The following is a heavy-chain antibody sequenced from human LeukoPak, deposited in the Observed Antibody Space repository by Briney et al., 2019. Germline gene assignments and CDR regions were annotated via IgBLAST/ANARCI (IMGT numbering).Heavy chain of an antibody. D-gene: IGHD3-22*01. J-gene: IGHJ6*02. CDR1: GFTLRGYS. Sequence: GALRLSCVAPGFTLRGYSMKMGRPAPREGGVLGSRINSDGGSTSYADSVKGRFTISRDNAKNTLYLQMNSLRAEDTAVYYCARDLKIDYYDSSGVYYYYYGMDVWGQGTTVTVSS. CDR3: ARDLKIDYYDSSGVYYYYYGMDV. V-gene: IGHV3-74*01. CDR2: INSDGGST.